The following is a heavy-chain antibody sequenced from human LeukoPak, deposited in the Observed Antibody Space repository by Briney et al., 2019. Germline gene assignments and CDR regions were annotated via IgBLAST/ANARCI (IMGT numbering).Heavy chain of an antibody. CDR3: ARDKGQGVVVTAYFDY. V-gene: IGHV1-46*01. CDR2: INPSGGST. Sequence: ASVKVSCKASGYTFTSYYMHWVRQAPGRGLEWMGIINPSGGSTSYAQKFQGRVTMTRDTSTSTVYMELSSLRSEDTAVYYCARDKGQGVVVTAYFDYWGQGTLVTVSS. D-gene: IGHD2-21*02. CDR1: GYTFTSYY. J-gene: IGHJ4*02.